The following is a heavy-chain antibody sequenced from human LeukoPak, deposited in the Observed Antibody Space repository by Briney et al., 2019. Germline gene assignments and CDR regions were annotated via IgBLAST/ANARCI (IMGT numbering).Heavy chain of an antibody. CDR3: ARGRRLVLVVYAPSLSWFDP. Sequence: GGSLRLSCAASGFPFSSYWMSWVRQAPGKGLEWVANIKRDGSEKYYVDSVKGRFNISRDNAKNSLYLQMNSLRAEDTAVYYCARGRRLVLVVYAPSLSWFDPWGQGTLVTVSS. D-gene: IGHD2-8*02. J-gene: IGHJ5*02. V-gene: IGHV3-7*01. CDR1: GFPFSSYW. CDR2: IKRDGSEK.